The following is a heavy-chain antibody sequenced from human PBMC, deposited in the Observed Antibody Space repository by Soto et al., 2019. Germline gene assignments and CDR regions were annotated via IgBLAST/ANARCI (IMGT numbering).Heavy chain of an antibody. Sequence: QVQLVQSGAEVRKPGASVKVSCKTSGHTFTNYDINWVRQATGQGLEWMGWMNPKSGNTGSAQQFQGRVIMTRSTSISTAYMELSSLRSEDTAVYYCVRVYGEIDYWGQGTLVTVSS. CDR3: VRVYGEIDY. CDR2: MNPKSGNT. V-gene: IGHV1-8*01. J-gene: IGHJ4*02. D-gene: IGHD4-17*01. CDR1: GHTFTNYD.